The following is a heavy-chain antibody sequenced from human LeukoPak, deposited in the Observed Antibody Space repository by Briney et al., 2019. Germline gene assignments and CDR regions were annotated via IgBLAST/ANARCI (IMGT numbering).Heavy chain of an antibody. V-gene: IGHV1-24*01. CDR2: FDPEDGET. J-gene: IGHJ5*02. D-gene: IGHD2-2*02. Sequence: PWASVKVSCKVSGYTLTELSMHWVRQAPGKGLEWMGGFDPEDGETIYAQKFQGRVTMTEDTSTDTAYMELSSLRSEDTAVYYCATSAGGYQLLYNWFDPWGQETLVTVSS. CDR1: GYTLTELS. CDR3: ATSAGGYQLLYNWFDP.